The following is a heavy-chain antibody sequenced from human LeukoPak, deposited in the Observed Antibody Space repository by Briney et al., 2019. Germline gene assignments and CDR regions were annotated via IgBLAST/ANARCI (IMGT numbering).Heavy chain of an antibody. CDR2: IYGSTSA. J-gene: IGHJ4*02. Sequence: GGSLRLSCAASGFTVSSKYINWVRQAPGKGLEWVSLIYGSTSADYADSVKGRSTISRDNSMNTVYLQMNSLRAEDTAIYYCARLNFGDDYWGQGTLVAVSS. CDR1: GFTVSSKY. D-gene: IGHD4-17*01. CDR3: ARLNFGDDY. V-gene: IGHV3-66*01.